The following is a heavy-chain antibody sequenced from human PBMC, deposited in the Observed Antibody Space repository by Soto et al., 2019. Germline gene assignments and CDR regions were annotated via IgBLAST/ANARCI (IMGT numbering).Heavy chain of an antibody. CDR3: ARGNALDI. J-gene: IGHJ6*02. CDR2: TIPILGTA. V-gene: IGHV1-69*13. Sequence: GASVKVSCKASGGTCSSFAINWVRQAPGQGPEWMGGTIPILGTANYAQKFQGRVTIIADETTNTASLVLTSLRSEDTAVHYCARGNALDIWGQGTTVTVSS. CDR1: GGTCSSFA.